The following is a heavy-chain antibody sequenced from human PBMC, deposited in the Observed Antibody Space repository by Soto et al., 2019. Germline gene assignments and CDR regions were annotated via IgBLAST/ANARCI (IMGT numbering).Heavy chain of an antibody. CDR1: GFTFSIYG. CDR2: IWYDGSNQ. CDR3: ARATNGQWLELDY. Sequence: QVQLVQSGGGVVQPGRSLRLSCAASGFTFSIYGMHWVRQAPGQGLEWVAVIWYDGSNQYYADSVKGRFTISRDNYKKTLYLQMYSLRADDTAVYYCARATNGQWLELDYWGQGTLVTVSS. J-gene: IGHJ4*02. D-gene: IGHD6-19*01. V-gene: IGHV3-33*01.